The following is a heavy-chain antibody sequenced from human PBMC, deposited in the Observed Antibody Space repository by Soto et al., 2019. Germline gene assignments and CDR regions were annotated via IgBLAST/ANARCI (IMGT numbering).Heavy chain of an antibody. J-gene: IGHJ6*02. CDR1: GYSFTSYW. CDR2: IDPSDSYT. CDR3: ARRERYCSSTSCSYYYYYGMDV. D-gene: IGHD2-2*01. V-gene: IGHV5-10-1*01. Sequence: GESLKISCKGSGYSFTSYWISWVRQMPGKGLEWMGRIDPSDSYTNYSPSFQGHVTISADKSISTAYLQWSSLKASDTAMYYCARRERYCSSTSCSYYYYYGMDVWGQATTVTVSS.